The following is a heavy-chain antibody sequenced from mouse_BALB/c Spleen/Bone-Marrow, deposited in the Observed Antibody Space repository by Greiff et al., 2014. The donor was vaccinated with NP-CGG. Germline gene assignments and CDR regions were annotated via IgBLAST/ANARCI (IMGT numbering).Heavy chain of an antibody. J-gene: IGHJ4*01. V-gene: IGHV7-1*02. CDR2: SRNKANDYTT. CDR1: GFTFSDYY. D-gene: IGHD2-3*01. Sequence: DVKLVESGGGLVQPGGSLRLSCATSGFTFSDYYMEWVRQPPGKRLEWIAASRNKANDYTTEYSASVKGRFIVSRDTSQSILYLQMNALRAEDTAIYYCARDGYYLYYAMDYWGQGTSVTVSS. CDR3: ARDGYYLYYAMDY.